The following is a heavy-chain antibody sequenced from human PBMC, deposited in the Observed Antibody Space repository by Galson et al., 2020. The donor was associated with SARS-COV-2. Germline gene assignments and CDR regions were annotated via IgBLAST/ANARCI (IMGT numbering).Heavy chain of an antibody. CDR3: ARIVVEQQLVHDYYYGMDV. Sequence: SGPTLENPTQTLTLTCTFSGFSLSTSGMCVSWIRQPPGKALEWLALIDWDDDKYYSTSLKTRLTISKDTSKNQVVLTMTNMDPVDTATYYCARIVVEQQLVHDYYYGMDVWGQGTTVTVSS. J-gene: IGHJ6*02. D-gene: IGHD6-13*01. CDR1: GFSLSTSGMC. CDR2: IDWDDDK. V-gene: IGHV2-70*01.